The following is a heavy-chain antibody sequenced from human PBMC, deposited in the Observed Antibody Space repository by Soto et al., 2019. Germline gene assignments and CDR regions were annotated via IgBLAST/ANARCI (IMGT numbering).Heavy chain of an antibody. CDR2: ISSSSSTI. J-gene: IGHJ5*02. CDR1: GFTFSSYS. D-gene: IGHD3-22*01. CDR3: ARGIYDSSGYYNWFDP. V-gene: IGHV3-48*02. Sequence: GGSLRLSCAASGFTFSSYSMNWVRQAPGKGLEWVSYISSSSSTIYYADSVKGRFTISRDNAKNSLYLQMNSLRDEDTAGYYCARGIYDSSGYYNWFDPWGQGTLVTVSS.